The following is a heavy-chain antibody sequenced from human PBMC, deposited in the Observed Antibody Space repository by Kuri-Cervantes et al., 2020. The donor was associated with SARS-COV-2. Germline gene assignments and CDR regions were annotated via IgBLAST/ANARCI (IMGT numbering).Heavy chain of an antibody. CDR2: ISGSGAYT. J-gene: IGHJ4*02. CDR1: GFTFSRYA. V-gene: IGHV3-23*01. D-gene: IGHD1/OR15-1a*01. CDR3: AKCPRTGVPGTSGED. Sequence: GESLKISCAASGFTFSRYAMRWVRQAPGKELEWVSAISGSGAYTYYADSVKGRFTISRDNSKNTLYLQMKRLRAEDTAVYYCAKCPRTGVPGTSGEDWGQGTLVTVSS.